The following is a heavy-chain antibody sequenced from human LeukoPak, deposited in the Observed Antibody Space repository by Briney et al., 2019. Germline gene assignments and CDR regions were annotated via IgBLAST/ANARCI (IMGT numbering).Heavy chain of an antibody. Sequence: PSETLSLTCAVSGGSINSNNWWNWVRQTPGKGLEWIGEIFHSGATNYNPSLKSRVTISVDTSKNQFSLKLSSVTAADTAVYYCARDSLGYCSSTSCSEWGQGTLVTVSS. CDR2: IFHSGAT. CDR3: ARDSLGYCSSTSCSE. J-gene: IGHJ4*02. D-gene: IGHD2-2*01. CDR1: GGSINSNNW. V-gene: IGHV4-4*02.